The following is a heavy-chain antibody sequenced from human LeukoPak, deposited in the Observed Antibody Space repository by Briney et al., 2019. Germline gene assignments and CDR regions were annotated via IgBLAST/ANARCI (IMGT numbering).Heavy chain of an antibody. CDR1: GGSFSGYY. V-gene: IGHV4-34*01. Sequence: SDTLSLTCAVYGGSFSGYYWSWIRQPPGKGLEWIGEINHSGSTNYNPSLKSRVTISVDTSKNQFSLKLSSVTAADTAVYYCARGAFSSGSYYYYYYGMDVWGQGTTVSV. J-gene: IGHJ6*02. CDR2: INHSGST. D-gene: IGHD3-10*01. CDR3: ARGAFSSGSYYYYYYGMDV.